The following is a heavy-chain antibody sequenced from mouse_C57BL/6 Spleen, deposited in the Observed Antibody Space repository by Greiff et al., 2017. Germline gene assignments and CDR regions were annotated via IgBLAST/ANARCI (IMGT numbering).Heavy chain of an antibody. D-gene: IGHD1-3*01. CDR1: GYTFTSSW. V-gene: IGHV1-61*01. CDR3: ARSSGYYAMDY. J-gene: IGHJ4*01. Sequence: QVQLQQPGAELVRPGSSVKLSCKASGYTFTSSWMDWVKQRPGQGLEWIGNIYPSDSETHYNQKFKDKATLTVDKSSSTAYMQLSSLTSEDSAVYYCARSSGYYAMDYWGQGTSVTVSS. CDR2: IYPSDSET.